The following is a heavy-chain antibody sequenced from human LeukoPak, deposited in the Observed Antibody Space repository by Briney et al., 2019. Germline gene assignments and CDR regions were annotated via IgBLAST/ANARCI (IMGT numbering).Heavy chain of an antibody. CDR3: ATSLYYYDSSGPLGY. CDR2: INPSPGST. V-gene: IGHV1-46*01. J-gene: IGHJ4*02. D-gene: IGHD3-22*01. CDR1: GYTFTNYY. Sequence: ASVKVSCKASGYTFTNYYMQWVRQAPGQGLEWIGIINPSPGSTTYAQKFQGRVTMTEDTSTDTAYMELSSLRSEDTAVYYCATSLYYYDSSGPLGYWGQGTLVTVSS.